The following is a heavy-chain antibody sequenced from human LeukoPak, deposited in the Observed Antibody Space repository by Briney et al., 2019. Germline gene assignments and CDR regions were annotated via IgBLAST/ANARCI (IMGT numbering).Heavy chain of an antibody. Sequence: GGSLRLSCAASGFTFSTYSMNWVRQAPGKGLEWVSSISGSSSYIYYADSVKGRFTISRDNAENSLYLQMNSLRAEDTAVYYCARARYCSGINCYSYYYYAMGVWGQGTTVTVSS. CDR2: ISGSSSYI. J-gene: IGHJ6*02. D-gene: IGHD2-15*01. CDR3: ARARYCSGINCYSYYYYAMGV. CDR1: GFTFSTYS. V-gene: IGHV3-21*01.